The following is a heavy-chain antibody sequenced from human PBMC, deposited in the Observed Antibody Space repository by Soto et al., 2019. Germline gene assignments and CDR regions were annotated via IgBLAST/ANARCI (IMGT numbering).Heavy chain of an antibody. CDR1: GYTFTSYG. D-gene: IGHD2-8*01. V-gene: IGHV1-18*01. J-gene: IGHJ3*02. Sequence: ASVKVSCKASGYTFTSYGISWVRQAPGQGLEWMGWISAYNGNTNYAQKLQGRVTMTTDTSTSTAYMELRSLRSDDPAVYYCARDIVLMVYAIGDHDVFDIWGQGTMVTVSS. CDR3: ARDIVLMVYAIGDHDVFDI. CDR2: ISAYNGNT.